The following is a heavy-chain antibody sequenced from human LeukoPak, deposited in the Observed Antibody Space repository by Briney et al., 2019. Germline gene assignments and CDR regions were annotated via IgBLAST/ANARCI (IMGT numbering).Heavy chain of an antibody. CDR2: IRYDGSNK. CDR3: ARAQIFGVVMEY. CDR1: GFTFSSYG. D-gene: IGHD3-3*01. Sequence: GGSLRLSCAASGFTFSSYGMHWVRQAPGKGLEWVAFIRYDGSNKYYADSVKGRFTISRDNSKNTLYLQMNSLRAEDTAVYYCARAQIFGVVMEYWGQGTLVTVSS. V-gene: IGHV3-30*02. J-gene: IGHJ4*02.